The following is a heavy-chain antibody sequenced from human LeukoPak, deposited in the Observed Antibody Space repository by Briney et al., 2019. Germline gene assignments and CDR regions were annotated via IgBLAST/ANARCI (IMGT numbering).Heavy chain of an antibody. D-gene: IGHD3-3*01. CDR3: ARGRLVLRFLEWLLTRSDAFDI. Sequence: PSETLSLTCAVYGGSFSGYYWSWIRQPPGKGLEWIGEINHSGSTNYNPSLKSRVTISVNTSKNQFSLKLSSVTAADTAVYYCARGRLVLRFLEWLLTRSDAFDIWGHGTMVTVSS. V-gene: IGHV4-34*01. CDR2: INHSGST. CDR1: GGSFSGYY. J-gene: IGHJ3*02.